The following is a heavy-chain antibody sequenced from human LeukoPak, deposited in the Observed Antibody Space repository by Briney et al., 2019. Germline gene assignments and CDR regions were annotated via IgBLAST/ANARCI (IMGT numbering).Heavy chain of an antibody. V-gene: IGHV3-30-3*01. CDR3: AREGLYYDRRRSYYYYGMDV. D-gene: IGHD3-22*01. Sequence: GSLRLSCAASGFTFSSYAMHWVRQAPGKGLEWVAVISYDGSNKYYADSVKGRSTISRDNSKNTLYLQMNSLRAEDTAVYYCAREGLYYDRRRSYYYYGMDVWGQGTTVTVSS. CDR2: ISYDGSNK. CDR1: GFTFSSYA. J-gene: IGHJ6*02.